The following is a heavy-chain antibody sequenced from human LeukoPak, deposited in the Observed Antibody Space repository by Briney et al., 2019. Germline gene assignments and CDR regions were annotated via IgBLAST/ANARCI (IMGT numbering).Heavy chain of an antibody. CDR3: AELGITMIGGV. V-gene: IGHV3-9*01. Sequence: GGSLRLSCVVSGFTFDDYAMHWVRQVPGKGLEWVSGINWNNDSIGYADSVKGRFTTSRDNAKNSLYLQMNSLRAEDTAVYYCAELGITMIGGVWGKGTTVTISS. J-gene: IGHJ6*04. CDR2: INWNNDSI. CDR1: GFTFDDYA. D-gene: IGHD3-10*02.